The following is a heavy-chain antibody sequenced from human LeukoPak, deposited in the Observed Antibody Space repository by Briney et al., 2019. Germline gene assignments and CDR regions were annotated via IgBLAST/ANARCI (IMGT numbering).Heavy chain of an antibody. CDR2: IWHDGSNK. V-gene: IGHV3-33*01. D-gene: IGHD2-2*02. CDR1: GFTFSSYG. Sequence: PGGSLRLSCAASGFTFSSYGMHWVRQAPGKGLEWVAVIWHDGSNKYYADSVKGRFTISRNNSKNTLYLQMNSLRAEDTAVYYCAREDIVVVPAAIVSYYGMDVWGPGTTVTVSS. J-gene: IGHJ6*02. CDR3: AREDIVVVPAAIVSYYGMDV.